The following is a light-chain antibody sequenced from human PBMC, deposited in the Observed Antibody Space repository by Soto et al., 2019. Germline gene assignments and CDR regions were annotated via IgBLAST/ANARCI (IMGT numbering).Light chain of an antibody. CDR3: QQRSNWPQYS. V-gene: IGKV3-11*01. J-gene: IGKJ2*01. CDR2: DVS. Sequence: EVVLTQSPVTLSLSPGERATLSCRASQSISSFLAWYQQRPGQAPRLLIYDVSRRATGIPARFSGSGSGTDFTLTISSLEPEDFAVYYCQQRSNWPQYSFGQETKLEIK. CDR1: QSISSF.